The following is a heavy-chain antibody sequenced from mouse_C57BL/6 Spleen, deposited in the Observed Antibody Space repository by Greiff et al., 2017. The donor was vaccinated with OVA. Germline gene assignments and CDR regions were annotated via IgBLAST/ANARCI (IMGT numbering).Heavy chain of an antibody. CDR3: ARDEITTYFDY. CDR2: ISYDGSN. J-gene: IGHJ2*01. D-gene: IGHD2-4*01. V-gene: IGHV3-6*01. Sequence: VQLKESGPGLVKPSQSLSLTCSVPGYSITSGYYWNWIRQFPGNKLEWMGYISYDGSNNYNPSLKNRISITRDTSKNQFFLKLNSVTTEDTATYYCARDEITTYFDYWGQGTTLTVSS. CDR1: GYSITSGYY.